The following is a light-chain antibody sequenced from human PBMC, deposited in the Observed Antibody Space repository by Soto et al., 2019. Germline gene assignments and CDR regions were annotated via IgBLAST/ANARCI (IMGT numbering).Light chain of an antibody. CDR1: QSVSSF. J-gene: IGKJ3*01. CDR3: QHRSNWLGT. V-gene: IGKV3-11*01. CDR2: DAS. Sequence: EIVLTQSPATLSLSPGERATLSCRASQSVSSFLAWYQQKSGQTPRLLIYDASNRASGIPARFSGSGSGTDFTLTISSREPEDFAGYYCQHRSNWLGTFGPGTKVDIK.